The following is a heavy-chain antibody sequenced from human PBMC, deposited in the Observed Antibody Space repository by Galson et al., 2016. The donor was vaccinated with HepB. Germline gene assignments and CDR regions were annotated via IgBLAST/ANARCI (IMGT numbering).Heavy chain of an antibody. Sequence: SLRLSCAASGLTFSTYSMNWVRQAPGKGLEWISSISSRSTYIYYADSVEGRFTISRDNAKNSLYLQMNSLRVEDTAVYYCARDRSNYAGPYYGLDVWGEGTTVTVSS. J-gene: IGHJ6*04. D-gene: IGHD4-11*01. V-gene: IGHV3-21*04. CDR3: ARDRSNYAGPYYGLDV. CDR2: ISSRSTYI. CDR1: GLTFSTYS.